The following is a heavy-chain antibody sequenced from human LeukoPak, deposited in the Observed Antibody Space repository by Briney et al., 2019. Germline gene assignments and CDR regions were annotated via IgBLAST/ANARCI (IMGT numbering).Heavy chain of an antibody. D-gene: IGHD2-2*01. CDR3: ARGYCSSTSCYGAAFDI. Sequence: SETLSLTCAVNGGSFSGYSWSWIRQPPGKGLEWIGEINHSGSTKYNPSLKSRVTISVGTSKKQLSLELSSMTAADTAVYYCARGYCSSTSCYGAAFDIWGQGTMVTVSS. CDR1: GGSFSGYS. CDR2: INHSGST. V-gene: IGHV4-34*01. J-gene: IGHJ3*02.